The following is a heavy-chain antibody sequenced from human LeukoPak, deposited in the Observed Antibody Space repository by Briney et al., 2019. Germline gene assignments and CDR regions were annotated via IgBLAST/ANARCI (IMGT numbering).Heavy chain of an antibody. CDR1: GDSINSHY. Sequence: SETLSLTCTVSGDSINSHYWTWIRQPPEKRLEWIGYVHYTGSTDYNPSLMSRVTISVDTSKNQFSLKLSSVTAADTAVYYCARGPGGYPIDKWGQGTLVTVSS. D-gene: IGHD2-8*02. J-gene: IGHJ4*02. CDR2: VHYTGST. V-gene: IGHV4-59*11. CDR3: ARGPGGYPIDK.